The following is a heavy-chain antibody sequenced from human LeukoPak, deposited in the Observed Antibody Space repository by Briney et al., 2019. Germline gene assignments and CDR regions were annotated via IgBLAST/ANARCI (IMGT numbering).Heavy chain of an antibody. D-gene: IGHD1-20*01. CDR2: IKSKTDGGTT. Sequence: AGSLRLSCAASGFTFSNAWMSWVRQAPGKGLEWGGRIKSKTDGGTTDYAAPVKGRFTISRDDSKNTLYLQMNSLKTEDTAVYYCTTDRIVPLTGDRDYWGQGTLVTVSS. CDR3: TTDRIVPLTGDRDY. J-gene: IGHJ4*02. V-gene: IGHV3-15*01. CDR1: GFTFSNAW.